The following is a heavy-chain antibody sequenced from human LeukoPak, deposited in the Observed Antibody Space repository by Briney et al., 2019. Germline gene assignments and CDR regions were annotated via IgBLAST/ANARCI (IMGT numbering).Heavy chain of an antibody. D-gene: IGHD2-21*02. J-gene: IGHJ3*02. Sequence: ASVKVSCKASGYTFTSYGISWVRQAPGQGLEWMGWISAYNGNTNYAQKLQGRVTMTTDTSTSTAYMELRSLRSDDTAVYYCARDRGVGDSWSWHAFDIWGQGTMVTVSS. V-gene: IGHV1-18*01. CDR1: GYTFTSYG. CDR3: ARDRGVGDSWSWHAFDI. CDR2: ISAYNGNT.